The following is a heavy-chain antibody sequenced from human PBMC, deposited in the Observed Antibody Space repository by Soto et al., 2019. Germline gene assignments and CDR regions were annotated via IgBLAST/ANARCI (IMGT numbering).Heavy chain of an antibody. Sequence: SQTLSLTCVISGDSVSSNSAAWNWIRQSPSRGLEWLGRTYYRSKWYNDYAVSVKSRITINPDTSKNQFSLQLNSVTPEDTAVYYCARGLLWFGEFTFDIWGQGTMVTVSS. CDR1: GDSVSSNSAA. CDR3: ARGLLWFGEFTFDI. J-gene: IGHJ3*02. CDR2: TYYRSKWYN. V-gene: IGHV6-1*01. D-gene: IGHD3-10*01.